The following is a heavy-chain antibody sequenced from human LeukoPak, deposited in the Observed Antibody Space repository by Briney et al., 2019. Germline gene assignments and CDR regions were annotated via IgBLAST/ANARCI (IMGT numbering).Heavy chain of an antibody. D-gene: IGHD6-19*01. CDR1: GGSFSGYY. CDR2: INHSGST. J-gene: IGHJ4*02. V-gene: IGHV4-34*01. CDR3: ARVRSSGRYPVVPFDY. Sequence: PSETLSLTCAVYGGSFSGYYWSWIRQPPGKGLEWIGEINHSGSTNYNPSLKSRVTISVDTSKNQFSLKLSSVTAADTAVYYCARVRSSGRYPVVPFDYWGQGTLVTVSS.